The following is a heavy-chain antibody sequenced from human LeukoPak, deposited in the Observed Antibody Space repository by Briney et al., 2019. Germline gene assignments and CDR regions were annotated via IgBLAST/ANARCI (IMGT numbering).Heavy chain of an antibody. J-gene: IGHJ3*02. D-gene: IGHD3-10*01. Sequence: GGSLRPSCAASGFTFSSYEMNWVRQAPGKGLEWVSHIRSSGSPIYYADSVKGRFTISRDNPKNSLYLRMNSLRAEDTAVYYCARQHGSGSSLTAFDIWGQGTMVTVSS. CDR2: IRSSGSPI. CDR3: ARQHGSGSSLTAFDI. V-gene: IGHV3-48*03. CDR1: GFTFSSYE.